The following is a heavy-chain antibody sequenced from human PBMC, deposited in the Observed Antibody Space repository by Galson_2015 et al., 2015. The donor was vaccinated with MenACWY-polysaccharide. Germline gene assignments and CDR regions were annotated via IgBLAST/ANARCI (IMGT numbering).Heavy chain of an antibody. CDR1: GVTFGDFY. V-gene: IGHV3-11*01. D-gene: IGHD5-24*01. J-gene: IGHJ4*02. Sequence: ALGPSCAASGVTFGDFYIGWVHPAPGEGVEWVFSLFSRGGVIYYADSLEGRFHILRDHAKNSLFLQMNSLRAEDTAVYYCARAAWLDFWGQGTLVTVSS. CDR3: ARAAWLDF. CDR2: LFSRGGVI.